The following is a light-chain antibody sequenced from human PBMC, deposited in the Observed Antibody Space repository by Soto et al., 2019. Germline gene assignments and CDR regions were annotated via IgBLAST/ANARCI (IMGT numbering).Light chain of an antibody. Sequence: DIQMTQSPSSLSASVGDRVTITCRASQGLSSDLAWYQQKPGKVPKLLIYDASTLQSGVPSRFSGSGSGTDFTLTISSLQPEDVATYYCQTYYSVSLAFGGGTKVEIK. V-gene: IGKV1-27*01. CDR2: DAS. CDR3: QTYYSVSLA. J-gene: IGKJ4*01. CDR1: QGLSSD.